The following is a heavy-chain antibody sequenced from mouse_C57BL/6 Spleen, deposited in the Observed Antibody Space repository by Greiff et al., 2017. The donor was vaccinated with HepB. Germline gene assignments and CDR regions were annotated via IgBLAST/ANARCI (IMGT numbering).Heavy chain of an antibody. CDR1: GYTFTDYY. J-gene: IGHJ2*01. V-gene: IGHV1-26*01. D-gene: IGHD1-1*01. CDR2: INPNNGGT. Sequence: EVQLQQSGPELVKPGASVKISCKASGYTFTDYYMNWVKQSHGKSLEWIGDINPNNGGTSYNQKFKGKATLTVDKSSSTAYMELRSLTSEDSAVYYCARRGLRYPFDYWGQGTTLTVSS. CDR3: ARRGLRYPFDY.